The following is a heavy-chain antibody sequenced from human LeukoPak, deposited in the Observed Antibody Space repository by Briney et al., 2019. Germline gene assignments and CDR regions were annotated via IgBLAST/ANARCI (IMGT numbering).Heavy chain of an antibody. J-gene: IGHJ4*02. V-gene: IGHV3-7*01. CDR1: GFTFSKSW. Sequence: GGSLRLSCEASGFTFSKSWMNWVRQSPGKGLEWVANISPDGNGKRSVDSVKGRFTVSRDNAKASLFLQMNNLRAEDTALYYCAAWYSETTQEHNSWGQGTLVTVSS. D-gene: IGHD2-21*01. CDR2: ISPDGNGK. CDR3: AAWYSETTQEHNS.